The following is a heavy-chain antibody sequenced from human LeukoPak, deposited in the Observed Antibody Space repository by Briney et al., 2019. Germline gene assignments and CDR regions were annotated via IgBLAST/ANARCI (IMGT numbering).Heavy chain of an antibody. CDR3: ARVRRDYAIYWYFDL. CDR1: GGSISSYY. J-gene: IGHJ2*01. V-gene: IGHV4-59*01. CDR2: IYYSGST. D-gene: IGHD4-17*01. Sequence: SGTLSLTCTVSGGSISSYYWSWIRQPPGKGLEWIGYIYYSGSTNYNPSLKSRVTISVDTSKNQFSLKLSSVTAADTAVYYCARVRRDYAIYWYFDLWGRGTLVTVSS.